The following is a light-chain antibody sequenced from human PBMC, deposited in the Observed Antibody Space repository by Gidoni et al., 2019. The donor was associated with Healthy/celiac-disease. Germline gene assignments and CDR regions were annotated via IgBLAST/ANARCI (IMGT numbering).Light chain of an antibody. CDR2: AAS. J-gene: IGKJ1*01. CDR1: QGISSY. Sequence: AIRMTQSPSSFSASTGDRVTITWRASQGISSYLAWYQQKPGKAPNLLIYAASTLQSGVPSRFSGSGSGTDFTLTISCLQSEDFATYYCQQYYSYPRTFGQGTKVEIK. V-gene: IGKV1-8*01. CDR3: QQYYSYPRT.